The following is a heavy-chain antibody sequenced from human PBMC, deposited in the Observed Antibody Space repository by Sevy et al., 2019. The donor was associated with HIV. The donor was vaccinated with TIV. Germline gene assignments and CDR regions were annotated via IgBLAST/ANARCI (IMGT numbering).Heavy chain of an antibody. CDR3: TRVVTDYDYIWGSYRSDAFDI. Sequence: GGSLRLSCTASGFTFGDYAMSWFRQAPRKGLEWVGFIRSKAYGGTTEYAASVKGRFTISRDDSKSIAYLQMNSLKTEDTAVYYCTRVVTDYDYIWGSYRSDAFDIWGQGTMVTVSS. V-gene: IGHV3-49*03. J-gene: IGHJ3*02. CDR2: IRSKAYGGTT. D-gene: IGHD3-16*02. CDR1: GFTFGDYA.